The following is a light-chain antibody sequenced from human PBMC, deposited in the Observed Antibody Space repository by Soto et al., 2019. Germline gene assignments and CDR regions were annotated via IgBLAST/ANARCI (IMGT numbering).Light chain of an antibody. CDR1: QSVSSSY. J-gene: IGKJ2*01. CDR3: QQYGNSPYT. CDR2: GAS. V-gene: IGKV3-20*01. Sequence: EIGVTQSPGTLSLSPGERATLSCRASQSVSSSYLAWYQQKPGQAPRHLIYGASSRATGIPDRFSGSGSGTDFTLTISRLEPEDFAVYYCQQYGNSPYTFGQGTKLEIE.